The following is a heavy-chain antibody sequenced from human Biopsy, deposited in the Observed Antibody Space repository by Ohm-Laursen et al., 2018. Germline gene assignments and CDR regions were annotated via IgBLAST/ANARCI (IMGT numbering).Heavy chain of an antibody. CDR3: ARGSNDFGGLYFPR. Sequence: SDTLSLTWTVSGGSFTGHYWSWIRKPPGKGLERIGHISYTGYTSYNASLKSRVTISVDTSRNHFSLRLSSLTAADTAVYYCARGSNDFGGLYFPRWGQGTLLTVSS. CDR2: ISYTGYT. V-gene: IGHV4-59*11. CDR1: GGSFTGHY. D-gene: IGHD4-23*01. J-gene: IGHJ4*02.